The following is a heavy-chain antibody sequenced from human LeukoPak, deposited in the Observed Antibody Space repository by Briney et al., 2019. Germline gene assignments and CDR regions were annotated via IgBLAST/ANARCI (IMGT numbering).Heavy chain of an antibody. D-gene: IGHD2/OR15-2a*01. V-gene: IGHV3-7*04. Sequence: GGSLRLSCAASGFIFSSYWMSWVRQAPGKGLEWVANIKQDGSEKDYVDSVKGRFTISRDNAQSSLYLQMNRLRAEDTAVYYCARGNRDVTDAFDIWGQGTLVTVSS. CDR2: IKQDGSEK. CDR1: GFIFSSYW. J-gene: IGHJ3*02. CDR3: ARGNRDVTDAFDI.